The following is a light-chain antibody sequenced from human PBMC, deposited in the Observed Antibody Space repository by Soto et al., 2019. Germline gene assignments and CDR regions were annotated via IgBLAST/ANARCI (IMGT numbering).Light chain of an antibody. J-gene: IGKJ1*01. Sequence: DIQMTQSPSSLSASIGDRVTIACRAGQTISTYLNWYQQKPGKAPKLLIFPTSNLQSGVPSSFSGCGSGTDFTLTISSLQPEDFPTYYCQQSYSSPWTFGRGTNV. V-gene: IGKV1-39*01. CDR3: QQSYSSPWT. CDR2: PTS. CDR1: QTISTY.